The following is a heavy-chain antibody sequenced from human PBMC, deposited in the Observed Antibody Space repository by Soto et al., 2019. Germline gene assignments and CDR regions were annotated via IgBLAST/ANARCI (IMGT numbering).Heavy chain of an antibody. V-gene: IGHV3-30*18. CDR1: GFTFNTYG. CDR3: AKSPNFYCSSPNCYKYYFDH. D-gene: IGHD2-2*02. J-gene: IGHJ4*02. CDR2: ISYDGSEK. Sequence: QEQLVESGGGVVQPGKSLRLSCAASGFTFNTYGMHWVRQAPGKGLEWVAVISYDGSEKYYVDSVKCRFTISKDNSKNTLHLQMNSLRPEDTAVYYCAKSPNFYCSSPNCYKYYFDHWGQGTRVTVSS.